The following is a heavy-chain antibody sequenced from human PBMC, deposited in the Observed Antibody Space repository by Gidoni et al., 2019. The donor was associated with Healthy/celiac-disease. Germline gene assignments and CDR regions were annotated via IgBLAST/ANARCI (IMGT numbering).Heavy chain of an antibody. V-gene: IGHV3-43*02. J-gene: IGHJ4*02. CDR2: ISGDGGST. Sequence: EVQLVESGGGVVQPGGSLRLSCAASGFTFDDYAMHWVRQAPGKGLEWVSLISGDGGSTYDADSVKGRFTISRDNSKNSLYLQMNSLRTGDTALYYCAKDPRRGYSYGTDYFDYWGQGTLVTVSS. CDR3: AKDPRRGYSYGTDYFDY. D-gene: IGHD5-18*01. CDR1: GFTFDDYA.